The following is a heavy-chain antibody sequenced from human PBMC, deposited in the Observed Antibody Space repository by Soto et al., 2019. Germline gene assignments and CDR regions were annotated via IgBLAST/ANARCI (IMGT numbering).Heavy chain of an antibody. J-gene: IGHJ5*02. Sequence: GGSLRLSCAASGFTFSSYGMHWVRQAPGKGLEWVAVISYDGSNKYYADSVKGRFTISRDNSKNTLYLQMNSLRAEDTAVYYCAKDRGHRDYNWFDPRGQGPLVTGSS. D-gene: IGHD4-17*01. CDR1: GFTFSSYG. V-gene: IGHV3-30*18. CDR3: AKDRGHRDYNWFDP. CDR2: ISYDGSNK.